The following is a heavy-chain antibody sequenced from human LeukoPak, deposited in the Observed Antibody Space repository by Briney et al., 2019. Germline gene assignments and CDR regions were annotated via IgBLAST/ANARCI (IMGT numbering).Heavy chain of an antibody. CDR1: GYSFTSYW. J-gene: IGHJ5*02. CDR3: ARTVEMATYWFDP. CDR2: IYPGDSDT. Sequence: GESLKISFKGSGYSFTSYWIGWVRQMPGKGLEWMGIIYPGDSDTRYSPSFQGQVTISADKSISTAYLQWSSLKASDTAMYYCARTVEMATYWFDPWGQGTLVTVSS. D-gene: IGHD5-24*01. V-gene: IGHV5-51*01.